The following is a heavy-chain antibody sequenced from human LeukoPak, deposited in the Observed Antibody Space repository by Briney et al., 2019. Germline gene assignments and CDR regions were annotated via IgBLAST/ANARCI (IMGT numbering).Heavy chain of an antibody. J-gene: IGHJ4*02. V-gene: IGHV3-9*01. D-gene: IGHD3-9*01. CDR1: GFTFDDYA. CDR2: ISWNSGSI. Sequence: GGSLRLSCAASGFTFDDYAMHWFRQAPGKGLEWVSGISWNSGSIGYADSVKGRFTISRDNAKNALYLQMNSLRAEDTALYYCAKDLYYDILTSYFDYWGQGTLVTVSS. CDR3: AKDLYYDILTSYFDY.